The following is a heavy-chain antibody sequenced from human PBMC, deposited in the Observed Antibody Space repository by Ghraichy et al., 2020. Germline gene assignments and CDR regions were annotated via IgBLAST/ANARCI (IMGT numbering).Heavy chain of an antibody. Sequence: GGSLRLSCAASGFIFSSYEMNWVRQAPGKGLEWVSYISSSGSTIYYADSVKGRFTISRDNAKNSLYLQMNSLRAEDTAVYYCARDALPGGADRWAFDIWGQGTMVTVSS. CDR1: GFIFSSYE. D-gene: IGHD2-15*01. CDR3: ARDALPGGADRWAFDI. J-gene: IGHJ3*02. V-gene: IGHV3-48*03. CDR2: ISSSGSTI.